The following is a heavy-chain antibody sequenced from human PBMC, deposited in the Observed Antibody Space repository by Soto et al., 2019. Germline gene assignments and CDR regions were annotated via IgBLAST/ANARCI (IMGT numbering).Heavy chain of an antibody. CDR2: IYYSGST. V-gene: IGHV4-34*01. CDR3: AATLRALAYCGGDCYRFDP. J-gene: IGHJ5*02. Sequence: PSETLSLTCAVYGGSFSGYYWSWIRQPPGKGLEWIGSIYYSGSTYYNPSLKSRVTISVDTSKNQFSLKLSSVTAADTAVYYCAATLRALAYCGGDCYRFDPWGQGTLVTVSS. CDR1: GGSFSGYY. D-gene: IGHD2-21*01.